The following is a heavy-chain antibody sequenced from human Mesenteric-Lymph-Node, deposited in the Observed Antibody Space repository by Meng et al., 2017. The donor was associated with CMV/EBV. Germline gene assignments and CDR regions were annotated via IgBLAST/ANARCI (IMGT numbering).Heavy chain of an antibody. CDR1: GLTFSSYA. Sequence: GESLKISCAASGLTFSSYAMHWVRQVPGKGLEYVAGIRNKGLSTYYADSVQGRFTISRDNSKNTLYLQMNSLRAEDTAVYYCATEPPVSQTSSPIRWGQGTLVTVSS. V-gene: IGHV3-64*02. CDR2: IRNKGLST. CDR3: ATEPPVSQTSSPIR. D-gene: IGHD6-13*01. J-gene: IGHJ4*02.